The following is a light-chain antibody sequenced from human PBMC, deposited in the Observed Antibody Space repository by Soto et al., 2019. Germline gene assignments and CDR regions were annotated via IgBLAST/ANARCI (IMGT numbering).Light chain of an antibody. CDR1: RSVSSN. V-gene: IGKV3-20*01. J-gene: IGKJ4*01. Sequence: EIVMTQSPAPLSVSPGERATLSCRASRSVSSNLAWYQQKPGQTPKVLIYRASTRATGIPDRFSGSGSGTDFTLTISRLEAEDFAVYYCQQYGSSPLTFGGGTKVDI. CDR2: RAS. CDR3: QQYGSSPLT.